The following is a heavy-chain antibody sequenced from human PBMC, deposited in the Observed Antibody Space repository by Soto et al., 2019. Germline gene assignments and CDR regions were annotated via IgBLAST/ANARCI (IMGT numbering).Heavy chain of an antibody. CDR2: IHHSGGT. CDR3: TKNSAYALDY. V-gene: IGHV4-4*02. J-gene: IGHJ4*02. D-gene: IGHD5-12*01. Sequence: QVQLQESGPGLVKPSGTLSFSSAALGGSFSINNCWSWVPQSPGNGLEWIGEIHHSGGTSYNPSLESRATLSVDKSKNELSLRLNYVTAADTAVYYCTKNSAYALDYWGLGILVTVSS. CDR1: GGSFSINNC.